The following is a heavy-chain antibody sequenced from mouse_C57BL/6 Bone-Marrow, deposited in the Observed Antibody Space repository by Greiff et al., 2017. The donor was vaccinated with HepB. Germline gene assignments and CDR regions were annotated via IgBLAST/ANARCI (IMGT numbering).Heavy chain of an antibody. CDR3: ARKRGLWLRRPYYFDY. D-gene: IGHD2-2*01. CDR2: IDPSDSYT. CDR1: GYTFTSYW. V-gene: IGHV1-59*01. Sequence: QVQLKQPGAELVRPGTSVKLSCKASGYTFTSYWMHWVKQRPGQGLEWIGVIDPSDSYTNYNQKFKGKATLTVDTSSSTAYMQLSSLTSEDSAVYYCARKRGLWLRRPYYFDYWGQGTTLTVSS. J-gene: IGHJ2*01.